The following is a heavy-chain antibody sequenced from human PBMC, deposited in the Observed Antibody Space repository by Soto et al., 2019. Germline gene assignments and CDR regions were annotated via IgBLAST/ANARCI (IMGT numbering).Heavy chain of an antibody. Sequence: PGGSLRLSCAASGFTFSNAWMNWVRQAPGKGLEWVGRIKSKTDGGTTDYAAPVKGRFTISRDDSKNTLYLQMNSLKTEDTAVYYCTTGYCSGGSCYSETFDYWGQGTLVTVSS. D-gene: IGHD2-15*01. CDR3: TTGYCSGGSCYSETFDY. CDR2: IKSKTDGGTT. V-gene: IGHV3-15*07. CDR1: GFTFSNAW. J-gene: IGHJ4*02.